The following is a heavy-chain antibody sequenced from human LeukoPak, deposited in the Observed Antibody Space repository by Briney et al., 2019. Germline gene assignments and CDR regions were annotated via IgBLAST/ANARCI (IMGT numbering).Heavy chain of an antibody. J-gene: IGHJ4*02. D-gene: IGHD1-1*01. CDR2: IYSDGTI. Sequence: PGGSLRLSCAASGFTVSSNYMIWVRQPPGKGLEYISVIYSDGTINYADSVKGRFTISRDNSKNTLYFQMNSLRAEDTAIYYCAKDRGGTGDFDYWGQGTLVTVSS. CDR1: GFTVSSNY. CDR3: AKDRGGTGDFDY. V-gene: IGHV3-53*01.